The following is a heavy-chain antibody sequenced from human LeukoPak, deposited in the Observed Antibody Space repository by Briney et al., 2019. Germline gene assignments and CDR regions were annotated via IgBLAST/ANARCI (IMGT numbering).Heavy chain of an antibody. Sequence: PGRSLRLSCAASGFTFSSYSLNWVRQAPGKGLEWVSSIGSSSSYIYYADSVKGRFTISRDNAKNSLYLQMNSLRAEDTAVYYCARSRGSYYRYFDYWGQGTLVTVSS. J-gene: IGHJ4*02. CDR3: ARSRGSYYRYFDY. V-gene: IGHV3-21*01. D-gene: IGHD1-26*01. CDR1: GFTFSSYS. CDR2: IGSSSSYI.